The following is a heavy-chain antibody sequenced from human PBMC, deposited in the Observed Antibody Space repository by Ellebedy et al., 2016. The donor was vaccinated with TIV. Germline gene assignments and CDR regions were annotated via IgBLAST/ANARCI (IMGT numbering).Heavy chain of an antibody. CDR1: GFTLSSYW. CDR2: IKQDGSEK. D-gene: IGHD1-7*01. CDR3: ARRNLYGWFDP. V-gene: IGHV3-7*01. J-gene: IGHJ5*02. Sequence: GESLKISCAASGFTLSSYWMSWVRQAPGKGLEWVANIKQDGSEKYYVDSVKGRFTISRDNAKNSLYLQMSSLRAEDTAVYYCARRNLYGWFDPWGQGTLVTVSS.